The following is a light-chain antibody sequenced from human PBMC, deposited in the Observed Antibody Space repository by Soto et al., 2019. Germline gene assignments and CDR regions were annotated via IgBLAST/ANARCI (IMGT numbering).Light chain of an antibody. V-gene: IGKV1-5*03. CDR3: QQYNSYSRT. CDR2: KAS. Sequence: EIQIPQNLPTLSDSVGARVTITCRASQSISSWLAWYQQKPGKAPKLLIYKASSLESGVPSRFSGSGSGTEFTLTISSLQPDDFATYYCQQYNSYSRTFGQGTKVDNK. J-gene: IGKJ1*01. CDR1: QSISSW.